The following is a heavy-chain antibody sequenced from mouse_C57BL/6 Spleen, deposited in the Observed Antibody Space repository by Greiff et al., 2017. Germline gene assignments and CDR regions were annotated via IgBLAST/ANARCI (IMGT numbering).Heavy chain of an antibody. V-gene: IGHV2-3*01. D-gene: IGHD1-1*01. CDR2: ICGDGST. Sequence: VQLVESGPGLVAPSQSLSITCTVSGFSLTSYGVSWVRQPPGKGLEWLGVICGDGSTNYHSALISRLSISTDNSKSQVFLQLNSLQTDDTATYYCTKLDDGSGGFAYWGQGTLVTVSA. J-gene: IGHJ3*01. CDR1: GFSLTSYG. CDR3: TKLDDGSGGFAY.